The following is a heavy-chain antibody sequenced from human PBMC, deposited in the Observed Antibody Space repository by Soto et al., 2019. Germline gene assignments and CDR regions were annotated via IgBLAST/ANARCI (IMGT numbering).Heavy chain of an antibody. CDR1: GFTFSGSA. Sequence: GGSLRLSCAASGFTFSGSAMHWVRQAPGKGLEWVAVISYDGSNKYYADSVKGRFTISRDNSKNTLYLQMNSLRAEDTAVYYCARDKYYDILTGPLINWFDPWGQGTLVTVSS. V-gene: IGHV3-30-3*01. CDR3: ARDKYYDILTGPLINWFDP. J-gene: IGHJ5*02. CDR2: ISYDGSNK. D-gene: IGHD3-9*01.